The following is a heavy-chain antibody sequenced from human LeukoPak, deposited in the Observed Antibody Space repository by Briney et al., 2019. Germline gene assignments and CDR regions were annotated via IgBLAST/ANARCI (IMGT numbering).Heavy chain of an antibody. D-gene: IGHD3-22*01. V-gene: IGHV1-2*06. CDR1: GYTFTGYY. Sequence: ASVKVSCKASGYTFTGYYMHRVRQAPGQGLEWMGRINPNSGGTNYAQKFQGRVTMTRDTSISTAYMELSSLRSEDTAVYYCARGRQYDSSGYLVYWGQGTLVTVSS. CDR3: ARGRQYDSSGYLVY. J-gene: IGHJ4*02. CDR2: INPNSGGT.